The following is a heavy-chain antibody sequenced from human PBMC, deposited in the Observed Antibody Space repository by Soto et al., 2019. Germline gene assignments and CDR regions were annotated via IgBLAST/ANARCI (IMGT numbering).Heavy chain of an antibody. V-gene: IGHV3-30*18. CDR3: AKVRGYTYGSPYHGMDV. Sequence: QVQLVESGGGVVQPGRSLRLSCAASGFTFSSYGMHWVRQAPGKGLEWVSVISYDGSNKDYADSVKGRFTISRDNSENTLYLQMDSLRAEDTAVYYCAKVRGYTYGSPYHGMDVWGQGTTVTVSS. J-gene: IGHJ6*02. CDR2: ISYDGSNK. D-gene: IGHD5-18*01. CDR1: GFTFSSYG.